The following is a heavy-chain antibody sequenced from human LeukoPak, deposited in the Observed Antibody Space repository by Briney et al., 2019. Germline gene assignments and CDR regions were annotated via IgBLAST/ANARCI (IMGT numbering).Heavy chain of an antibody. J-gene: IGHJ4*02. CDR2: IYPGDSDT. Sequence: GESLKISCKGSGYSFTSYWIGWVRQMPGKGLEWMGIIYPGDSDTRYSPSFQGQVTISADKSISTAYLQWSSLKASDTAMYYCARHFSAGSSGWYETDWGQGTLVTVSS. V-gene: IGHV5-51*01. CDR3: ARHFSAGSSGWYETD. D-gene: IGHD6-19*01. CDR1: GYSFTSYW.